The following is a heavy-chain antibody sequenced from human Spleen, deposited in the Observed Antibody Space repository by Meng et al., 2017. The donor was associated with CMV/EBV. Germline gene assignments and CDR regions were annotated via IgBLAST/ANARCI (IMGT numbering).Heavy chain of an antibody. J-gene: IGHJ4*02. V-gene: IGHV3-23*03. CDR1: FTFSGYA. CDR3: AKVRNYYDSSGKGYYFDY. Sequence: FTFSGYAMSWVRQAPGKGLEWVSVTYSGGSSTYYADSVKSRFTISRDNSKNTLYLQMNSLRAEDTAVYYCAKVRNYYDSSGKGYYFDYWGQGTLVTVSS. CDR2: TYSGGSST. D-gene: IGHD3-22*01.